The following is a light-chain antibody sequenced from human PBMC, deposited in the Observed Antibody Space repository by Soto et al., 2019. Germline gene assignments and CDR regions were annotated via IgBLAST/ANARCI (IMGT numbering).Light chain of an antibody. Sequence: EIVLTQSPGTLSLSPGERGTLSCRASQNLGTLYLAWFQQKSGQAPRLLIYSASRRATGIPDRFTGSGSGTDFTLTINRVEPEDFAVYFCLQYASSPRTFGQGTKVDIK. V-gene: IGKV3-20*01. CDR1: QNLGTLY. J-gene: IGKJ1*01. CDR3: LQYASSPRT. CDR2: SAS.